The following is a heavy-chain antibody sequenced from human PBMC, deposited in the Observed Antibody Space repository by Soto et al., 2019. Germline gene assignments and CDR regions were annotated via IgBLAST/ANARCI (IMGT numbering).Heavy chain of an antibody. CDR1: GFTFSSYS. Sequence: GGSLRLSCAASGFTFSSYSIVWVRQAPGKGLEWVSYIFTTGTTIYYADSVKSRVTITKDNTKNQVFLTMTNMDPVDTGTYYCAHTVPRGSFWEAFNYWGQGSLVTVSS. CDR3: AHTVPRGSFWEAFNY. J-gene: IGHJ4*02. CDR2: IFTTGTTI. D-gene: IGHD3-10*01. V-gene: IGHV3-48*04.